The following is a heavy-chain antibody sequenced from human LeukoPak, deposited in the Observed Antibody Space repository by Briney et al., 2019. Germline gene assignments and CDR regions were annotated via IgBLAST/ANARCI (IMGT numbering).Heavy chain of an antibody. CDR3: ARAFPYSSGWYYFGY. Sequence: ASVKVSCKASGYTFTSYGISWVRQAPGQGLEWMGWISAYNGNTNYAQKLQGRVTMTTDTSTSTAYMELRSLRSDDTAVYYCARAFPYSSGWYYFGYWGQGTLVTVSS. D-gene: IGHD6-19*01. CDR2: ISAYNGNT. J-gene: IGHJ4*02. CDR1: GYTFTSYG. V-gene: IGHV1-18*01.